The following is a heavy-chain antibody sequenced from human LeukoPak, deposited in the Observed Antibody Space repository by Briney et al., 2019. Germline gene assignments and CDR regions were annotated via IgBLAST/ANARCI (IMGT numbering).Heavy chain of an antibody. V-gene: IGHV1-69*13. D-gene: IGHD6-13*01. J-gene: IGHJ5*02. Sequence: ASVKVSCKASGGTFSSYAISWVRQAPGQGLEWMGGIIPIFCTANYAQKFQGRVTITADESTSTAYMGLSSLRSEDTAVYYCARDQGAAAGLSWFDPWGQGTLVTVSS. CDR1: GGTFSSYA. CDR2: IIPIFCTA. CDR3: ARDQGAAAGLSWFDP.